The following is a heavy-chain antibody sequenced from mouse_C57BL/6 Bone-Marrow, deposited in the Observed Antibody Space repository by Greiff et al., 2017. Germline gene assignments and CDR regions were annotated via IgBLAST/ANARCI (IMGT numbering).Heavy chain of an antibody. J-gene: IGHJ3*01. CDR3: AKGSGGWGFAY. D-gene: IGHD2-3*01. CDR1: GYTFTSYW. CDR2: IDPSDSET. Sequence: QVHVKQSGAELVRPGSSVKLSCKASGYTFTSYWMHWVKQRPIQGLEWIGNIDPSDSETHYNQKFKDKATLTVDKSSSTAYMQLSSLTSEDSAVYYCAKGSGGWGFAYWGQGTLVTVSA. V-gene: IGHV1-52*01.